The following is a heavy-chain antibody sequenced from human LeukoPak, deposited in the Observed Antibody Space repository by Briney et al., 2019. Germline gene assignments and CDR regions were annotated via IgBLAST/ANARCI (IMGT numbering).Heavy chain of an antibody. V-gene: IGHV4-34*01. CDR3: ATSRGVLRYFDWLPGGMDV. D-gene: IGHD3-9*01. CDR1: GGSFSGYY. CDR2: INHSGST. Sequence: SETLSLTCAVYGGSFSGYYWSWLRQPPGKGLEWVGGINHSGSTNYNPSLKSRVAISVDTSKNQFSLKLSSVTAADTAVYYCATSRGVLRYFDWLPGGMDVWGKGTTVTVSS. J-gene: IGHJ6*04.